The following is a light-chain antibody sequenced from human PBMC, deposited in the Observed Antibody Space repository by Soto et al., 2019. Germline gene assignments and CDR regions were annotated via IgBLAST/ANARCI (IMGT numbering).Light chain of an antibody. CDR3: SSSTTTIAHVL. CDR1: SSDVGGNQY. J-gene: IGLJ2*01. CDR2: EVS. Sequence: QSALTQPASVSGSPGQSITISCTGTSSDVGGNQYVSWYQQHPGKAPQLLIYEVSNRPSGVSTRFSGSKSGNTASLTISGLQPEDEADYYCSSSTTTIAHVLFGGGTQLTVL. V-gene: IGLV2-14*01.